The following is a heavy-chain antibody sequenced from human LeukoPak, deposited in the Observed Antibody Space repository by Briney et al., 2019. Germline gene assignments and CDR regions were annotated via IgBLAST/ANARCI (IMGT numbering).Heavy chain of an antibody. D-gene: IGHD3-22*01. CDR2: IWYDGSNK. Sequence: GRSLRLSCAASGFTFSSYGMHWVRQAPGKGLEWVPVIWYDGSNKYYADSVKGRFTISRDNSKNTLYLQMNSLRAEDTAVYYCARGSYYYDSSGYHEYFQHWGQGTLVTVSS. V-gene: IGHV3-33*01. J-gene: IGHJ1*01. CDR1: GFTFSSYG. CDR3: ARGSYYYDSSGYHEYFQH.